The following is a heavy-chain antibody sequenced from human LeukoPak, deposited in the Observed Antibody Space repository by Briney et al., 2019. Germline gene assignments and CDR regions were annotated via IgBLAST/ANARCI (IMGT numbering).Heavy chain of an antibody. CDR2: ISSSNSYI. CDR1: GFTFSSYS. CDR3: ARDAAAAGSDY. Sequence: GGSLRLSCAASGFTFSSYSMNWVRQAPGKGLEWVSSISSSNSYIYYADSVKGRFTISRDNAKNSLYLQMNSLRAEDTAVYYCARDAAAAGSDYWGQGTLVTVSS. V-gene: IGHV3-21*01. J-gene: IGHJ4*02. D-gene: IGHD6-13*01.